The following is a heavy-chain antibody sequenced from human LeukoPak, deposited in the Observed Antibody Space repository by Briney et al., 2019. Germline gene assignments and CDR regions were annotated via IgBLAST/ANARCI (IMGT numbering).Heavy chain of an antibody. V-gene: IGHV1-3*01. Sequence: ASVKVSCKASEYTFTSYAMHWVRQAPGQRLEWMGWINAGNGNTKYSQKFQGRVTITRDTSASTAYMELSSLRSEDTAVYYCANTSTREDDAFDIWGQGTMVTVSS. D-gene: IGHD5-18*01. CDR3: ANTSTREDDAFDI. CDR2: INAGNGNT. J-gene: IGHJ3*02. CDR1: EYTFTSYA.